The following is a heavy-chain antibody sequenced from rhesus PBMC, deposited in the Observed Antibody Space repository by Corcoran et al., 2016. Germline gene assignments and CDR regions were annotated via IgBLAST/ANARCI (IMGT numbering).Heavy chain of an antibody. CDR3: ARYNTVTSFDY. CDR2: IYGCNGST. Sequence: QDQPQASGPGLAMPSESLSLSCAVPGRSSSRKYCRCIRSSPGKGLEWIGYIYGCNGSTSYKPSLKSRVTISTDTSKNQFSLKLSSVTAADTAVYYCARYNTVTSFDYWGQGVLVTVSS. CDR1: GRSSSRKY. D-gene: IGHD4-23*01. V-gene: IGHV4-147*01. J-gene: IGHJ4*01.